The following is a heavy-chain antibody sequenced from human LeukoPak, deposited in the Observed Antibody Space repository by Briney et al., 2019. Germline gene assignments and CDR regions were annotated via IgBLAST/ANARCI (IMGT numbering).Heavy chain of an antibody. Sequence: PSETLSLTCAVYGGSFSGYYWSWIRQPPGKGLEWIGEINHSGSTNYNPSLKSRVTISVGTSKNQFSLKLSSVTAADTAVYYCARGVITMVRGALYYFDYWGQGTLVTVSS. J-gene: IGHJ4*02. CDR1: GGSFSGYY. CDR3: ARGVITMVRGALYYFDY. CDR2: INHSGST. V-gene: IGHV4-34*01. D-gene: IGHD3-10*01.